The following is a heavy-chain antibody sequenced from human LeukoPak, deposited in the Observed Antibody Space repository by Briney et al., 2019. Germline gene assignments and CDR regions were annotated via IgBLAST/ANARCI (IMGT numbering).Heavy chain of an antibody. V-gene: IGHV3-21*01. J-gene: IGHJ3*02. D-gene: IGHD2-2*01. CDR1: GFIFSDYS. Sequence: GGSLRLSCAVSGFIFSDYSINWVRQAPGKGLEWVSSICSTSAYIYYADSVKGRFTISRDNAKNALSLQMNSLRAEDTAVYYCARGRRCSSDNCYAHDGFDIWGQGTMVTVSS. CDR2: ICSTSAYI. CDR3: ARGRRCSSDNCYAHDGFDI.